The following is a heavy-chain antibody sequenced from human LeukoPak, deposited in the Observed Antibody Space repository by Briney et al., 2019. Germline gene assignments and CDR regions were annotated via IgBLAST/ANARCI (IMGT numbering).Heavy chain of an antibody. CDR3: TKTFYSDSTFDY. CDR1: GFTFSTAW. CDR2: IKSQNAGGTA. Sequence: PGGSLRLSCVASGFTFSTAWMAWVRQAPGKGLEWVARIKSQNAGGTADYAAPVKGRFTISRDDSKNTLFLQMNSLKTEDTAVYYCTKTFYSDSTFDYWGQGTLVTVSS. D-gene: IGHD4-11*01. J-gene: IGHJ4*02. V-gene: IGHV3-15*01.